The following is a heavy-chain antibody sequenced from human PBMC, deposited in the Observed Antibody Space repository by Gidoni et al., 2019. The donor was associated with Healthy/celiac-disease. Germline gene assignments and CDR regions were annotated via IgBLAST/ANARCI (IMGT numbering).Heavy chain of an antibody. V-gene: IGHV3-9*01. CDR1: GFTFDDYA. D-gene: IGHD6-19*01. CDR2: ISWNSGSI. Sequence: EVQLVESGGGLVQPGRSLRLSCAASGFTFDDYAMHWVRQAPGKGLEWVSGISWNSGSIGYADSVKGRFTISRDNAKNSLYLQMNSLRAEDTALYYCAKDRGGTYSSGRADYWGQETLVTVSS. CDR3: AKDRGGTYSSGRADY. J-gene: IGHJ4*02.